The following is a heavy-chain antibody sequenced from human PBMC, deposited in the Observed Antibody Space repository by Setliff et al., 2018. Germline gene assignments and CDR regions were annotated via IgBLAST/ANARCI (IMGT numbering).Heavy chain of an antibody. D-gene: IGHD1-7*01. J-gene: IGHJ4*01. V-gene: IGHV4-59*08. CDR1: GVSIRSYY. CDR3: ARQGFGTTYMPFDY. CDR2: IFYSGSS. Sequence: SETLSLTCTVSGVSIRSYYWSWIRQPPGKGLEWIGYIFYSGSSNYNPSLQSRVSISVDTSKNQFSLKLRSVTAADTAVYYCARQGFGTTYMPFDYWDHGTLVAVSS.